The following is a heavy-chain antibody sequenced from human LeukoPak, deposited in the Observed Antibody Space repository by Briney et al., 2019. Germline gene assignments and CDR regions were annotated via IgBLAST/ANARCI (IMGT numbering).Heavy chain of an antibody. CDR1: SGSIGSFY. J-gene: IGHJ4*02. D-gene: IGHD1-26*01. CDR2: INFSGST. Sequence: SETLSLTCTISSGSIGSFYWSWIRQPPGKGLEWIGYINFSGSTKSNSALESRVTISMDTSKNQFSLKLNSVTAADTAVCYCTRGGSADPFEHWGQGTLVTVSS. CDR3: TRGGSADPFEH. V-gene: IGHV4-59*08.